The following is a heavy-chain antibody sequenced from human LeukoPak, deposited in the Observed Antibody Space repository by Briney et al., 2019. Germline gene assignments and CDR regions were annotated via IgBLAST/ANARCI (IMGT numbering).Heavy chain of an antibody. V-gene: IGHV1-2*02. CDR2: IDPNSGNT. J-gene: IGHJ4*02. D-gene: IGHD6-19*01. CDR1: GYTFTGYY. CDR3: ARATGSIAVAY. Sequence: GASLKVSCKASGYTFTGYYMHWGRQAPGQGLEWMGWIDPNSGNTNYAQKFLGSVTMTRDTSISAAYVELSRLRSDDTAVYYCARATGSIAVAYWGQGTLVTVSS.